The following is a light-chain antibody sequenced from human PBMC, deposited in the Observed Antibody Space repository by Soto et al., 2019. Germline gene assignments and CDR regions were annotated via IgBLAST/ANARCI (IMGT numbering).Light chain of an antibody. V-gene: IGKV1-5*01. CDR1: QSISSR. J-gene: IGKJ4*01. CDR2: DAS. CDR3: QQYNSYSLT. Sequence: DIQMTQSPSTLSASVGDRVTITCRASQSISSRLAWYQQKPGKAPKILIYDASTWESGVPSRFSGSGSGTEFTLTTSSLQPADFSAFYCQQYNSYSLTFGGGTKVEIK.